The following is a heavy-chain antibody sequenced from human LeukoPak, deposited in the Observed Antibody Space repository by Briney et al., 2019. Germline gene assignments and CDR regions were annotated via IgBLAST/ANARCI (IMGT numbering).Heavy chain of an antibody. Sequence: GESLKISCAASGFTFSSYAMSWVRQAPGKGLDWVSVINDGGDSTYYAGSVKGRFTISRDNSKNTLYLQMNSLRAEDTAVYYCAKSTGGSCYSGSGYWGQGTLVTVSS. CDR3: AKSTGGSCYSGSGY. J-gene: IGHJ4*02. CDR1: GFTFSSYA. D-gene: IGHD2-15*01. V-gene: IGHV3-23*01. CDR2: INDGGDST.